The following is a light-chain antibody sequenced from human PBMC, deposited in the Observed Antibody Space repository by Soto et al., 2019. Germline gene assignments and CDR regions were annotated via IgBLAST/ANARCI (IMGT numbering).Light chain of an antibody. CDR1: ALPKQF. CDR3: QSADTSETYVV. Sequence: SYELTQPPSVSVSPGQTARITCSGDALPKQFAYWYQQKPGQAPVLLIYKDTDRPSGIPERFSGSSSGTTVTLTISGVQAEDEADYYCQSADTSETYVVFGGGTQLTVL. V-gene: IGLV3-25*03. J-gene: IGLJ2*01. CDR2: KDT.